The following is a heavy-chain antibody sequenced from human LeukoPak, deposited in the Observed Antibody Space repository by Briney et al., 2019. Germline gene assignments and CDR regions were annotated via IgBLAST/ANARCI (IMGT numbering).Heavy chain of an antibody. CDR3: ARVIGSYGNSAY. D-gene: IGHD3-16*01. Sequence: GGSLRLSCTASGFTFRDYSMNWVRQAPGKGLEWLSYISSTSSAIYYADSLKGRFTISRGNAKNSLYLQMDSLRDEDTAVYYCARVIGSYGNSAYWGRGTLVTVSS. CDR2: ISSTSSAI. CDR1: GFTFRDYS. J-gene: IGHJ4*02. V-gene: IGHV3-48*02.